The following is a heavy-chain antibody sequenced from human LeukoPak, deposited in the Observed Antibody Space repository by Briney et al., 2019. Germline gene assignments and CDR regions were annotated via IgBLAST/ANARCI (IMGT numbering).Heavy chain of an antibody. CDR2: INHSGST. Sequence: SETLSLTCAVYGGSFSGYYWSWIRQPPGKGLEWIGEINHSGSTNYNPSLKSRVTISVDTSKNQFSLKLSSVTAADTAVYYCAVAYDSSGLDAFDIWGQGTMATVSS. CDR3: AVAYDSSGLDAFDI. D-gene: IGHD3-22*01. J-gene: IGHJ3*02. CDR1: GGSFSGYY. V-gene: IGHV4-34*01.